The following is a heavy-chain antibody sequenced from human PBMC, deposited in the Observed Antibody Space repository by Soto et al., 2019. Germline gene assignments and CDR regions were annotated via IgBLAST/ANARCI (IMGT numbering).Heavy chain of an antibody. CDR3: AKGMRGAWLITDF. V-gene: IGHV3-30*18. J-gene: IGHJ4*02. D-gene: IGHD3-10*01. Sequence: QVPLVESGGDLVQPGRSLRLSCAASGFTFSTYGMHWVRQAPGKGLEWVAIISYDGSEKYYVDSMKGRFTISRDNSKNTLYLQMNSLRDEDTAIYHCAKGMRGAWLITDFWGLGTLVTVSS. CDR2: ISYDGSEK. CDR1: GFTFSTYG.